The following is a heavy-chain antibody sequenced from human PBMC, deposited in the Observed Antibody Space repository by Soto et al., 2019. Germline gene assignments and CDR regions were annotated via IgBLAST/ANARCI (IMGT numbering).Heavy chain of an antibody. CDR1: GYTFTSYG. V-gene: IGHV1-18*01. Sequence: QVQLVQSGAEVKKPGASVKVSCKASGYTFTSYGISWVRQAPRQGLVWMGWISAYNGNTNYAQKPQSRVTMTTDTSTSTVYMELRSLRSDDTAVYYCAGAVLRFVRSNACDIWGQGRMVTVSS. CDR2: ISAYNGNT. D-gene: IGHD3-3*01. CDR3: AGAVLRFVRSNACDI. J-gene: IGHJ3*02.